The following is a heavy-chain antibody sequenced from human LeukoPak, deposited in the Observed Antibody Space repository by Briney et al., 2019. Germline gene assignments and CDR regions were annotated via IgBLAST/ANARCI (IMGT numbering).Heavy chain of an antibody. CDR3: ASMEYYYDSSGSAGDY. D-gene: IGHD3-22*01. V-gene: IGHV3-33*01. CDR1: GFTFSSYG. Sequence: GRSLRLSCAASGFTFSSYGMHWVRQAPGKGLEWVAVIWYDGSNKYYADSVKGRFTISRDISKNTLYLQMNSLRAEDTAVYYCASMEYYYDSSGSAGDYWGQGTLVTVSS. J-gene: IGHJ4*02. CDR2: IWYDGSNK.